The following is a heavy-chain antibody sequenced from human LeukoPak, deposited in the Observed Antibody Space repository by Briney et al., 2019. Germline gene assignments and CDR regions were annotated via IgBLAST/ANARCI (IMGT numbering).Heavy chain of an antibody. CDR2: ISSSGSTI. CDR1: GFTFSDYY. V-gene: IGHV3-11*04. CDR3: ARAIRPYYYDSSGYPTDY. Sequence: GGSLRLSCAASGFTFSDYYMSWIRQAPGKGLEWVSYISSSGSTIYYADSVKGRFTISRDNAKNSLYLQMNSLRAEDTAVYYRARAIRPYYYDSSGYPTDYWRQGTLVTVSS. D-gene: IGHD3-22*01. J-gene: IGHJ4*02.